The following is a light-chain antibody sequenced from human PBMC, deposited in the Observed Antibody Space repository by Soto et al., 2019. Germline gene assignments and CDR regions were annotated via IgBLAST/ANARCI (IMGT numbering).Light chain of an antibody. V-gene: IGKV3-20*01. J-gene: IGKJ2*01. Sequence: EFVLTQSPGTLSLSPGERATLSCRASQSVRSNYLAWYQQKPGQSPRLLIYGASNRATGIPDRFSGSGSGTLFILTISRLEPEDFAVFYCQHYGSSAYTFGQGTTLEIK. CDR1: QSVRSNY. CDR3: QHYGSSAYT. CDR2: GAS.